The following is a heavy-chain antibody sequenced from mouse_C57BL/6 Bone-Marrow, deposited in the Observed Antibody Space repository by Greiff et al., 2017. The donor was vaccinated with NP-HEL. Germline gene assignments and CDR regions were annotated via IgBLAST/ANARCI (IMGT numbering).Heavy chain of an antibody. CDR2: ISDGGSYT. CDR3: ARDESSYEEWYFDV. D-gene: IGHD1-1*01. J-gene: IGHJ1*03. CDR1: GFTFSSYA. Sequence: EVQGVESGGGLVKPGGSLKLSCAASGFTFSSYAMSWVRQTPGKRLEWVATISDGGSYTYYPDNVKGRFTFSRDNAKNNLYLQMSHLKSEDTAVYYCARDESSYEEWYFDVWGTGTTVTVSS. V-gene: IGHV5-4*01.